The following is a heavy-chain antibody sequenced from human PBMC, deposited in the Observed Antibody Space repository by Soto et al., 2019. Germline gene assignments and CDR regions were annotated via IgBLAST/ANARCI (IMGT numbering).Heavy chain of an antibody. V-gene: IGHV1-3*01. J-gene: IGHJ4*02. CDR2: INGGNGNT. CDR3: AAAISATTFDH. CDR1: GNIFNDYE. Sequence: QVHLVQSGAEVKAPGASVRISCATSGNIFNDYEIHWLRQAPGQRLEWMGWINGGNGNTGYPQRFQSRVTMSRDTSARTSYGELRSLRPEDTAVYYCAAAISATTFDHWGQGTLATVSP. D-gene: IGHD2-2*02.